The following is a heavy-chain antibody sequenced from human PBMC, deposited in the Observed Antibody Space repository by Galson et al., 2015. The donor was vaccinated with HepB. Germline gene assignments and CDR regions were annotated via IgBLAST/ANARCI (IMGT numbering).Heavy chain of an antibody. J-gene: IGHJ5*02. Sequence: SLRLSCAASGFTFSDYYMSWIRQAPGKGLECISYISSSGSSIYYADSVKGRFTISRDNAKNSLYLQMNSLRAEDTAVYYCARGRTTATQDWFDPWGQGTLVTVSS. CDR2: ISSSGSSI. CDR3: ARGRTTATQDWFDP. D-gene: IGHD1-1*01. V-gene: IGHV3-11*01. CDR1: GFTFSDYY.